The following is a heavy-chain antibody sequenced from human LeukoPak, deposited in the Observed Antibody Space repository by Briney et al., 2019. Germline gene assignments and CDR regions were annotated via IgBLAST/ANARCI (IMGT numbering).Heavy chain of an antibody. D-gene: IGHD2-2*01. J-gene: IGHJ6*03. CDR3: ARASSPYYYYMDV. Sequence: GGSLRLSCAASGFTFSSYWMHWVRQAPGKGLVWVSRINSDGSSSSYADSVKGRFTISRDNAKNTLYLQMNSLRAEDTAVYYCARASSPYYYYMDVWGKGTTVTVSS. V-gene: IGHV3-74*01. CDR2: INSDGSSS. CDR1: GFTFSSYW.